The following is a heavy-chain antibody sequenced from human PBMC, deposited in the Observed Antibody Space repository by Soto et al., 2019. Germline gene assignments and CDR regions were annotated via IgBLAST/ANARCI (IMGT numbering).Heavy chain of an antibody. Sequence: GGSLRLSCAASGFSFTNFAMSWVRQAPGKGLEWVAGIGASGDITWYADSVKGRLSISRDNSKNTLYLQLNSLSFEDTAVYYCAKDDFTDRGDDYFDYRGLGTLVTVSS. J-gene: IGHJ4*02. V-gene: IGHV3-23*01. CDR1: GFSFTNFA. CDR2: IGASGDIT. D-gene: IGHD2-21*02. CDR3: AKDDFTDRGDDYFDY.